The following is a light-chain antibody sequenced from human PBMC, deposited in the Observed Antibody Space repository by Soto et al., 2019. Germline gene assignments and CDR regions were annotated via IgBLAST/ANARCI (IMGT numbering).Light chain of an antibody. Sequence: EIVLTQNTGTLSLSPGERATLSCGSIQSVSSSYLAWHQQKPGQAPRLLIYDTSSRATGIPDRFSGSGSGTDFPLTISRLEPEHFAVYYCQQYGSAPWTFGQGTKVDIK. CDR3: QQYGSAPWT. V-gene: IGKV3-20*01. CDR1: QSVSSSY. CDR2: DTS. J-gene: IGKJ1*01.